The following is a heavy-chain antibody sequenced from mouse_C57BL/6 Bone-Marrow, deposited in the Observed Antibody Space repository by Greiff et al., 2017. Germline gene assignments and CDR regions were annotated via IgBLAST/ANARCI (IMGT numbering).Heavy chain of an antibody. CDR1: GYTFTDYY. CDR3: ALYGDY. J-gene: IGHJ2*01. V-gene: IGHV1-26*01. D-gene: IGHD1-2*01. Sequence: EVKLQQSGPELVKPGASVKISCKASGYTFTDYYMNWVKQSHGKSLEWIGDINPNNGGTSYNQKFKGKATLTVDKSSSTAYMELRSLTSEDSAVYYCALYGDYWGQGTTLTVSS. CDR2: INPNNGGT.